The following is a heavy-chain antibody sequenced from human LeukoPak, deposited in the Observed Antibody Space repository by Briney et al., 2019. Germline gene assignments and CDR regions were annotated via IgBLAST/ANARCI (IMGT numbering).Heavy chain of an antibody. J-gene: IGHJ4*02. V-gene: IGHV4-59*10. CDR2: IYTSGST. Sequence: SETLSLTCAVYGGSFSSYYWSWIRQPAGKGLEWIGRIYTSGSTNYNPSLKSRVTMSVDTSKNQFSLKLSSVTTADTAVYYCARGIAAAGWSDYWGQGTLVTVSS. CDR1: GGSFSSYY. D-gene: IGHD6-13*01. CDR3: ARGIAAAGWSDY.